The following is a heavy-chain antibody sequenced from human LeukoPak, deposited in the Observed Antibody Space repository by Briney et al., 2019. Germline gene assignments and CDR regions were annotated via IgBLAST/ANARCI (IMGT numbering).Heavy chain of an antibody. CDR2: IHYTGTI. CDR1: GASLSGHH. Sequence: SQTLSLTCAVSGASLSGHHWGWFRQPPGKGLQWIGDIHYTGTIRYNPSLKSRIIISLDTSNSQFYLNPRSLTAADTAVYSCARVPGRSPDFWSPGTLVTVSS. V-gene: IGHV4-59*08. J-gene: IGHJ4*02. CDR3: ARVPGRSPDF. D-gene: IGHD3-10*01.